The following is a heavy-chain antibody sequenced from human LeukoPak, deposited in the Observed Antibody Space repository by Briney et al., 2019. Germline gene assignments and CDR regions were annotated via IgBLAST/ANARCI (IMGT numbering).Heavy chain of an antibody. Sequence: GESLKISCKSSGYSFTNYRIGWVRQMPGKGLEWMGIVNPGDSDIRYSPSFEGQVIISADKSISTAYLQWSSLKASGTAMYYCARHVDDSSGYYYRNMYYFEYWGQGTLVTVSS. J-gene: IGHJ4*02. V-gene: IGHV5-51*01. CDR2: VNPGDSDI. CDR1: GYSFTNYR. D-gene: IGHD3-22*01. CDR3: ARHVDDSSGYYYRNMYYFEY.